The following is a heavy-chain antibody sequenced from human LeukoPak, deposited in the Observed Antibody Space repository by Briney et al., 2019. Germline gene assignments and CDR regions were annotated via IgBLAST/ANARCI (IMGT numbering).Heavy chain of an antibody. D-gene: IGHD6-19*01. CDR2: ISSSSSYI. J-gene: IGHJ3*02. CDR3: ARGGVAVAVNDAFDI. V-gene: IGHV3-21*01. Sequence: GGSLRLSCAASGFTVSSDYMSWVRQAPGKGLEWVSSISSSSSYIYYADSVKGRFTISRDNAKNSLYLQMNSLRAEDTAVYYCARGGVAVAVNDAFDIWGQGTMVTVSS. CDR1: GFTVSSDY.